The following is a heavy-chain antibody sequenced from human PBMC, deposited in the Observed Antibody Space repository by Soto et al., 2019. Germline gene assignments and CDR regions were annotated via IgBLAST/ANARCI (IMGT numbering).Heavy chain of an antibody. V-gene: IGHV1-69*02. Sequence: SVKVSCKASGGTFSSYTISWVRQAPGQGLEWMGRIIPILGIANYAQKFQGRVTITADKSTSTAYMELSSLRSEDTAVYYCARSALKGKYYDFWSGYSSDAFDIWGQGTMVTVSS. CDR3: ARSALKGKYYDFWSGYSSDAFDI. J-gene: IGHJ3*02. CDR1: GGTFSSYT. CDR2: IIPILGIA. D-gene: IGHD3-3*01.